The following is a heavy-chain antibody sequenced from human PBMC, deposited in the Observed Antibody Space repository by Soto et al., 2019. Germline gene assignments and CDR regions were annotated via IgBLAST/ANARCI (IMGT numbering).Heavy chain of an antibody. CDR1: GYTFTGYY. V-gene: IGHV1-2*04. Sequence: VASVKVSCKASGYTFTGYYMHWVRQAPGQGLEWMGWINPNSGGTNYAQKFQGWVTMTRDTSISTAYMELSRLRSDDTAVYYCARGRGEGIVVVVAAKLAAFDIWGQGTMVTVSS. J-gene: IGHJ3*02. CDR2: INPNSGGT. D-gene: IGHD2-15*01. CDR3: ARGRGEGIVVVVAAKLAAFDI.